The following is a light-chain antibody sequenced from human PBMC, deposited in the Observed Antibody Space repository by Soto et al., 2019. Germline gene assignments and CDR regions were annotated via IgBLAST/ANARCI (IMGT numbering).Light chain of an antibody. V-gene: IGKV3-11*01. J-gene: IGKJ4*01. CDR1: QSVSSS. Sequence: EIVLTPSPATLSLSPGERATLSCRASQSVSSSLAWYQQKPGQAPRLLIYGASNGAAGIPARFSGTGSGTDFTLTISSLEPDDFAVYYCQQRYNWPLTFGGGTKGDI. CDR2: GAS. CDR3: QQRYNWPLT.